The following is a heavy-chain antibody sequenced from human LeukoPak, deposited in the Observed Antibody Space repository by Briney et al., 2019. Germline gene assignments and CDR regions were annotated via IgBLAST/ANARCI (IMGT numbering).Heavy chain of an antibody. CDR2: IIPIFGTA. CDR1: GGTFSSYA. CDR3: ARDGGDRNWFDP. Sequence: ASVKASCKASGGTFSSYAISWVRQAPGQGLEWMGGIIPIFGTANYAQKFQGRVTITTDESTSTAYMELSSLRSEDTAVYYCARDGGDRNWFDPWGQGTLVTVSS. J-gene: IGHJ5*02. D-gene: IGHD3-16*01. V-gene: IGHV1-69*05.